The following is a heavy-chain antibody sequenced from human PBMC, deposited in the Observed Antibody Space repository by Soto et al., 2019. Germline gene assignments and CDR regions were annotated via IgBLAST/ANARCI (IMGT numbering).Heavy chain of an antibody. D-gene: IGHD3-10*01. CDR3: ARSPQIYGSGKRYYYYYYMDV. J-gene: IGHJ6*03. V-gene: IGHV4-59*01. CDR2: IYYSGST. CDR1: GGSISSYY. Sequence: SETLSLTCTVSGGSISSYYWSWIRQPPGKGLEWIGYIYYSGSTNYNPSLKSRVTISVDTSKNQFSLKLGSVTAADTAVYYCARSPQIYGSGKRYYYYYYMDVWGKGTTVTVSS.